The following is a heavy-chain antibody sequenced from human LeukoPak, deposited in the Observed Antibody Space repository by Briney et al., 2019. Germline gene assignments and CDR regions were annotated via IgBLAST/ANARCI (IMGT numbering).Heavy chain of an antibody. V-gene: IGHV3-48*01. D-gene: IGHD5-18*01. CDR1: GFTFSSYS. Sequence: GALRLSCATSGFTFSSYSMNWARQAPGKGLEWISYISTTSSTIYYADSVKGRFTISRDNAKNSLFLQMNSLRVDDSAVYYCARTSTSSSGFSSDWGQGTLVTVSS. CDR2: ISTTSSTI. J-gene: IGHJ4*02. CDR3: ARTSTSSSGFSSD.